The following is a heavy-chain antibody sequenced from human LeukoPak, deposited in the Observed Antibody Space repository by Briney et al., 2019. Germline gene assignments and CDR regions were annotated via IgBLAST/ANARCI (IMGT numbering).Heavy chain of an antibody. CDR2: IDHRGDT. D-gene: IGHD1-26*01. CDR3: ARGAKISETGYFDF. CDR1: GGSFSRYY. J-gene: IGHJ4*03. V-gene: IGHV4-34*01. Sequence: PSETLSLTCAVYGGSFSRYYWSWIRQSPGKGLEWIAEIDHRGDTNYNPSVKSRVTISVDTSKNQFSLKVRSLSAADTALYYCARGAKISETGYFDFGGQGTLVTVSS.